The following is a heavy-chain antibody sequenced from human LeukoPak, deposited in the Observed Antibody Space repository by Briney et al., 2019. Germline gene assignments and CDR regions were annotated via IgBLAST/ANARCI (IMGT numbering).Heavy chain of an antibody. CDR2: ISWNSGSI. D-gene: IGHD2-2*01. V-gene: IGHV3-9*01. Sequence: PGRSLRLSCAASGFTFDDYAMHWVRQAPGKGLEWVSGISWNSGSIGYADSVKGRFTISRDNAKNSLYLQMNSLRAEDTAVYYCAGFGSYCSSTSCLHDAFDIWGQGTMVTVSS. J-gene: IGHJ3*02. CDR1: GFTFDDYA. CDR3: AGFGSYCSSTSCLHDAFDI.